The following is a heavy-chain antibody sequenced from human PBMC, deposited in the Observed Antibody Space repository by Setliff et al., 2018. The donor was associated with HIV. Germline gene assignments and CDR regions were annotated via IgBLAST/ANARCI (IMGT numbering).Heavy chain of an antibody. CDR1: GYTLSELS. D-gene: IGHD3-3*01. CDR3: ATRPRDDFWSGFDY. J-gene: IGHJ4*02. Sequence: ASVKVSCKVSGYTLSELSIHWVRQGPGKGLEWMGGFDPEDGETIYAQKFQGRVTMTEDTSIDTAYMRMSSLRSEDTAVYYCATRPRDDFWSGFDYWGRGTLVTVSS. V-gene: IGHV1-24*01. CDR2: FDPEDGET.